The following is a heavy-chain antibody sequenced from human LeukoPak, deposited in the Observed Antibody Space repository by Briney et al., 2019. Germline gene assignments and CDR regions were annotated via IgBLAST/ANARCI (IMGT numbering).Heavy chain of an antibody. V-gene: IGHV4-59*08. CDR2: IYYSGST. D-gene: IGHD6-13*01. J-gene: IGHJ4*02. CDR3: ARHARYTSNWPDFDY. Sequence: PSGTLSLTCTVSGGSIRSYYWSWIRQPPGKGLEWIGYIYYSGSTNYNPSLKSRVSISVDTSKNQFSLKLSSVTAADTAVYYCARHARYTSNWPDFDYWGQGTLVTVSS. CDR1: GGSIRSYY.